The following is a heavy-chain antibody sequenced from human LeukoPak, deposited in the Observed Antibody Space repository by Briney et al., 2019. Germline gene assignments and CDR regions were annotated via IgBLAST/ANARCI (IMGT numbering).Heavy chain of an antibody. J-gene: IGHJ5*02. Sequence: MPSETLSLTCAVYGGSFSGYYWSWIRQPPGKGLEWIGEINHSGSTNYNPSLKSRVTISVDTSKNQFSLKLSSVTAADTAVYYCARTSIWSGYHHWGQGTLVTVSS. D-gene: IGHD3-3*01. V-gene: IGHV4-34*01. CDR1: GGSFSGYY. CDR3: ARTSIWSGYHH. CDR2: INHSGST.